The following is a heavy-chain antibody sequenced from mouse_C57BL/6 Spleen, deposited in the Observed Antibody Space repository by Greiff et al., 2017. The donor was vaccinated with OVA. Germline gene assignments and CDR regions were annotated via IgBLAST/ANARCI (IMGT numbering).Heavy chain of an antibody. V-gene: IGHV1-7*01. CDR1: GYTFTSYW. D-gene: IGHD1-1*01. CDR2: INPSSGYT. Sequence: QVQLQQSGAELAKPGASVKLSCKASGYTFTSYWMHWVTQRPGQGLAWIGYINPSSGYTKYKQKFKDKATLTADKSSSTAYMQLSSLTYEDSAVYYCARSGGNWYFDVWGTGTTVTVSS. CDR3: ARSGGNWYFDV. J-gene: IGHJ1*03.